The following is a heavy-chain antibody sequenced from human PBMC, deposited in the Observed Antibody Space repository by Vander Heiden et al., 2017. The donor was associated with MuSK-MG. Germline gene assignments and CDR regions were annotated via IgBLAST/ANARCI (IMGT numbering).Heavy chain of an antibody. CDR1: GGPISSSSYY. D-gene: IGHD2-15*01. J-gene: IGHJ5*02. CDR2: SYYSGST. V-gene: IGHV4-39*01. CDR3: ARQDCSGGSCYSEWFDP. Sequence: QLQLQESGPGLVKPSETLSLTCTVSGGPISSSSYYWGWIRQPPGKGLEWIGSSYYSGSTYYNPSLKSRVTISVDTSKNQFSLKLSSVTAADTAVYYCARQDCSGGSCYSEWFDPWGQGTLVTVSS.